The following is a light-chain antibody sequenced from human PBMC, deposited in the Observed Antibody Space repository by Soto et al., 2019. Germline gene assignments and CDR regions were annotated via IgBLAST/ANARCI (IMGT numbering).Light chain of an antibody. CDR2: GAS. V-gene: IGKV3-15*01. CDR3: QQYNKWPRT. J-gene: IGKJ1*01. Sequence: TQSPATLSVSPGERATLSCRASQSVSSNLAWYQQKPGQAPRLLIYGASTRATGIPARFSGSGSGTEFTLTISSLQSEDFAVYYCQQYNKWPRTFGQGTKVDIK. CDR1: QSVSSN.